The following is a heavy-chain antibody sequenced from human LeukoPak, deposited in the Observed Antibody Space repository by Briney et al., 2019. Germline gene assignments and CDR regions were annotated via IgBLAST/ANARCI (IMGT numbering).Heavy chain of an antibody. Sequence: GGSLRLSCAASGFTFSSYAMSWVRQAPGKGLEWVSAISGGGGSTYYADSVKGRFTISRDNAKNSLYLQMNSLRAEDTAVYYCARDKDIVVVVAAKAPFDYWGQGTLVTVSS. CDR3: ARDKDIVVVVAAKAPFDY. D-gene: IGHD2-15*01. V-gene: IGHV3-23*01. CDR2: ISGGGGST. CDR1: GFTFSSYA. J-gene: IGHJ4*02.